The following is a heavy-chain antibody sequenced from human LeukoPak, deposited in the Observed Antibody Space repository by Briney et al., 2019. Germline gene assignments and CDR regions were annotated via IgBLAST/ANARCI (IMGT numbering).Heavy chain of an antibody. CDR3: ARGRYDILTGHYYFDY. D-gene: IGHD3-9*01. CDR1: GFTFSSYW. J-gene: IGHJ4*02. CDR2: INSDGSST. V-gene: IGHV3-74*01. Sequence: QSGGSLRLSCAASGFTFSSYWMHWVRQAPGKGLVWVSRINSDGSSTIYADSVKGRFTISRDTAKNTLYLQMNSLRAEDTAVYYCARGRYDILTGHYYFDYWGQGTLVTVSS.